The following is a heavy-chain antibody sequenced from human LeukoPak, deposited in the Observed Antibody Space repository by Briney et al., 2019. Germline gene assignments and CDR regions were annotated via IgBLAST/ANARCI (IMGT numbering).Heavy chain of an antibody. CDR2: SIPIFTTA. D-gene: IGHD3-10*01. J-gene: IGHJ4*02. CDR3: ARVGGSGSYTSHYFDY. V-gene: IGHV1-69*13. Sequence: GASVKVSCKASGDTFSSYAISWVRHAPGQGLEWMGESIPIFTTANHAHKFQGRVTITADESTSTAYMELSSLRSEDTAVYYCARVGGSGSYTSHYFDYWGQGTMVSVSS. CDR1: GDTFSSYA.